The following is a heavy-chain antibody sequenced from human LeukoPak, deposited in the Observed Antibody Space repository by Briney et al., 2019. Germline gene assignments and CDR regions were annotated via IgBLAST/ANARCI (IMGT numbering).Heavy chain of an antibody. Sequence: SETLSLTCGVSGDPVWSYYWTWVRQPPEKGLEWIGYVFFGGQTNYNPSVKSRVTISLDTSRSQFSLNLTSVTAADSAVYYCARGAYADRTGYNLDSWGQGTLVFVSS. CDR2: VFFGGQT. CDR1: GDPVWSYY. D-gene: IGHD5-24*01. CDR3: ARGAYADRTGYNLDS. J-gene: IGHJ4*02. V-gene: IGHV4-59*02.